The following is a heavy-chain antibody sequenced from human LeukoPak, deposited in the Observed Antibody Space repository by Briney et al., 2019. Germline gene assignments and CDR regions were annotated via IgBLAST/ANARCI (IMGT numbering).Heavy chain of an antibody. J-gene: IGHJ6*02. CDR1: GSSISSYY. CDR3: ARDFVVVPDLYYYGMDV. V-gene: IGHV4-4*07. D-gene: IGHD2-2*01. Sequence: SETLSLTCTVSGSSISSYYWSWIRQPAGKGLEWIGRIYTSGSTNYNPSLKSRVTMSVDTSKNQFSLKLSSVTAADTAVYYCARDFVVVPDLYYYGMDVWGQGTTVTVSS. CDR2: IYTSGST.